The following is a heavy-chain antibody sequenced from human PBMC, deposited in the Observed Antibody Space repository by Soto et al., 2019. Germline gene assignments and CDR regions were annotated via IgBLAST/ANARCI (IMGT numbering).Heavy chain of an antibody. J-gene: IGHJ6*02. CDR1: GFTFSSYA. Sequence: GGSLRLSCAASGFTFSSYAMSWVRQAPGKGLEWVSAISGSGGSTYYAASVKGRFTISRDNSKNTLYLQMNSLRAEDTAGYYCAKDIRAVVHYDFWSGYSGNYYYGMDVWGQGTTVTVSS. V-gene: IGHV3-23*01. CDR3: AKDIRAVVHYDFWSGYSGNYYYGMDV. CDR2: ISGSGGST. D-gene: IGHD3-3*01.